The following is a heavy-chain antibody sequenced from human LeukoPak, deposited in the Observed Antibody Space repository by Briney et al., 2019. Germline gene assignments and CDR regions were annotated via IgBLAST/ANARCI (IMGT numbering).Heavy chain of an antibody. CDR1: GGSISSYY. CDR2: IYYSGST. V-gene: IGHV4-59*01. D-gene: IGHD2-2*01. J-gene: IGHJ4*02. CDR3: AGVYCSSTSCRGTTGFDY. Sequence: SETLSLTCTVSGGSISSYYWSWIRQPPGKGLEWIGYIYYSGSTNYNPSLKSRVTISVDTSKNQFSLKLSSVTAADTAVYYCAGVYCSSTSCRGTTGFDYWGQGTLVTVSS.